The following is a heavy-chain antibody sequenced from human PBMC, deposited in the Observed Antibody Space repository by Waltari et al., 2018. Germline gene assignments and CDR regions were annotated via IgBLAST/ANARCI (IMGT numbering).Heavy chain of an antibody. D-gene: IGHD3-10*01. Sequence: EVQLLESGGGFVQPGVCLRLSCVASGLTFSNPALSWVRQAPGEGLEWVSCITITGNATYYIDSVKGRFSISRDNSKNTLYLQMNSLRAEDTGIYYCVKLMGGYFDHWGLGTLVTVSS. CDR3: VKLMGGYFDH. CDR2: ITITGNAT. CDR1: GLTFSNPA. V-gene: IGHV3-23*01. J-gene: IGHJ4*02.